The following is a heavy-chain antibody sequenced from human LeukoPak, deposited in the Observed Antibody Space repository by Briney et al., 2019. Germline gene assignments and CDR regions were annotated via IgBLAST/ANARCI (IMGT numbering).Heavy chain of an antibody. V-gene: IGHV4-31*03. Sequence: SQTLSLTCTVSGGSISSGGYYWSWIRQHPGKGLEWTGYIYYSGSTYYNPSLKSRVTISVDTSKNQFSLKLSSVTAADTAVYYCVRGTDGYYYYMDVWGKGTTVTVSS. CDR2: IYYSGST. J-gene: IGHJ6*03. CDR3: VRGTDGYYYYMDV. CDR1: GGSISSGGYY.